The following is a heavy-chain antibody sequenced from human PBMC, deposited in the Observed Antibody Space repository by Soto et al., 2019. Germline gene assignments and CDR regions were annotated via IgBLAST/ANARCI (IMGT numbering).Heavy chain of an antibody. CDR1: GGSISSGGYY. V-gene: IGHV4-31*03. CDR3: ARADYDFWSGSQNWFDP. D-gene: IGHD3-3*01. CDR2: IYYSGST. Sequence: SETLSLTCSVSGGSISSGGYYWSWIRQHPGKGLEWIGYIYYSGSTYYNPSLKSRVTISVDTSKNQFSLKLSSVTAADTAVYYCARADYDFWSGSQNWFDPWGQGTLVTVSS. J-gene: IGHJ5*02.